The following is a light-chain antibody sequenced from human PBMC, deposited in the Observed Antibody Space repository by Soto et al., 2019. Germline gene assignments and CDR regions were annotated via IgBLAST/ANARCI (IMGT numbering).Light chain of an antibody. CDR2: GAS. CDR3: QQYCSSPRT. J-gene: IGKJ1*01. CDR1: QSVGSIY. V-gene: IGKV3-20*01. Sequence: EIVMTQSPVTLSVSPGERATLSCRASQSVGSIYLAWYQQKPVQAPRRLIYGASSRATGSPDRFSGSGSGTDFTLTISSLEPEDFAVYFCQQYCSSPRTFGQGTKVDI.